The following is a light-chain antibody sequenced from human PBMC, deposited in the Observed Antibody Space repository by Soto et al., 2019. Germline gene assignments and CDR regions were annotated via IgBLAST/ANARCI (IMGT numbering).Light chain of an antibody. J-gene: IGKJ5*01. CDR3: QQSYTTPIT. CDR1: QSIINY. V-gene: IGKV1-39*01. Sequence: DIQMTQSPSSLSASVGDGVTITCRASQSIINYVNWYRQKPGEVPELLIYTASSLQSGVPSRFSGSGSGTDFTLTISSLQPEDFATYYCQQSYTTPITFGQGTRLEIK. CDR2: TAS.